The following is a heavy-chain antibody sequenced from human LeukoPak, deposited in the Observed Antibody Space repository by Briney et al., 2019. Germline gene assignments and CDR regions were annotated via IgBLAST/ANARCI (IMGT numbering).Heavy chain of an antibody. CDR1: GFTFDDYA. CDR3: AKDMPSAAAGTDYYGMDV. CDR2: ISWDGGST. J-gene: IGHJ6*04. V-gene: IGHV3-43D*04. Sequence: PGGSLRLSCAASGFTFDDYAMHWVRQAPGKGLKWVSLISWDGGSTYYADSVKGRFTISRDNSKNSLYLQMNSLRAEDTALYYCAKDMPSAAAGTDYYGMDVWGKGTTVTVSS. D-gene: IGHD6-13*01.